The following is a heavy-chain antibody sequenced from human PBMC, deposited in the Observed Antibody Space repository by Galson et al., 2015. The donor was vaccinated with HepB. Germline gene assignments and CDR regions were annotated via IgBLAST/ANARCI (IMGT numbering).Heavy chain of an antibody. CDR1: GFTFSGSA. CDR2: IRSKANSYAT. CDR3: TSRVEMATPDYYGMDV. V-gene: IGHV3-73*01. Sequence: SLRLSCAASGFTFSGSAMHWVRQASGKGLEWVGRIRSKANSYATAYAASVKGRFTISRDDSKNTAYLHMNSLKTEDTAVYYCTSRVEMATPDYYGMDVWGQGTTVTVSS. J-gene: IGHJ6*02. D-gene: IGHD5-24*01.